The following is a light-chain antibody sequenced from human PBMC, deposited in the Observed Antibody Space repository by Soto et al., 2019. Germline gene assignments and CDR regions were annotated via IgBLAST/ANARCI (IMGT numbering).Light chain of an antibody. Sequence: EIVLTQSPGTLSLSPGERATLSCRASQSVSSSYLAWYQQKPGQAPRLLIYDESNRATGIPDRFSASGSGTDFTLTISRLGPEDFAVYYCQQYATSPLTFGGGTKVDIK. CDR2: DES. CDR1: QSVSSSY. J-gene: IGKJ4*01. CDR3: QQYATSPLT. V-gene: IGKV3-20*01.